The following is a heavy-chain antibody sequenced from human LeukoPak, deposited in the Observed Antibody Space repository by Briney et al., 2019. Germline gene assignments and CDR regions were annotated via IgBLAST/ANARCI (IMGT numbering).Heavy chain of an antibody. CDR1: GGSISSYY. D-gene: IGHD1-26*01. CDR3: ARGVGAWHWFDP. V-gene: IGHV4-59*01. CDR2: IYYSGST. Sequence: SGTLSLTCAVSGGSISSYYWSWIRQPPGKGLEWIGYIYYSGSTNYNPSLKSRVTISVDTSKNQFSLKLSSVTAADTAVYYCARGVGAWHWFDPWGQGTLVTVSS. J-gene: IGHJ5*02.